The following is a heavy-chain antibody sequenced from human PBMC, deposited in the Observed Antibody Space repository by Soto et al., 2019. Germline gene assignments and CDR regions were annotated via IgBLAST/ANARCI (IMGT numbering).Heavy chain of an antibody. Sequence: LRLSCAASGFTFSSYGMTWVRQAPGKGLEWVSFSSATGAGTYYADSVKGRFTISRDNSKNTLYLQMTSLRADDTAVYYCAKDRRAGGDYGFYSDFWGQGALVTVSS. CDR1: GFTFSSYG. CDR2: SSATGAGT. D-gene: IGHD3-10*01. CDR3: AKDRRAGGDYGFYSDF. V-gene: IGHV3-23*01. J-gene: IGHJ4*02.